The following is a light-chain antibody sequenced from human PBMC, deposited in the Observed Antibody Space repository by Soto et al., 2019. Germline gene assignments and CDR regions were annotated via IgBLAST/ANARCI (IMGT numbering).Light chain of an antibody. J-gene: IGKJ1*01. CDR1: QSISTW. CDR3: QQYNSYSPT. V-gene: IGKV1-5*03. CDR2: KAS. Sequence: DIQMTQSPSTPSAFVGDRVTRSSRASQSISTWLAWYQQEPGKAPKLLIHKASSLQSGVPSRFSGSGSGTDFTLTISSLHPDDFATYYCQQYNSYSPTFGQGTKVDI.